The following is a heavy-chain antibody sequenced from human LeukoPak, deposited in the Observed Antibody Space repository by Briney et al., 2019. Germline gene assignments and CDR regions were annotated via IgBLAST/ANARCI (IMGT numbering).Heavy chain of an antibody. CDR2: INPNSGGT. V-gene: IGHV1-2*02. Sequence: ASLKVSCKASGYTFTAYYIRWVRRAPGQGLEWMGWINPNSGGTEPAQKFQGRVTMTRDTSISTAYMELSRLRSDDTAVYYCTRDHCTSINCYEYNYYGMDVWGQGTTVTVSS. D-gene: IGHD2-2*01. CDR1: GYTFTAYY. CDR3: TRDHCTSINCYEYNYYGMDV. J-gene: IGHJ6*02.